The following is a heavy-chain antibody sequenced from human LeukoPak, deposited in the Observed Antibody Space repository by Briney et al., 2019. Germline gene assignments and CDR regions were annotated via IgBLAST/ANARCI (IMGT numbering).Heavy chain of an antibody. D-gene: IGHD2-2*01. Sequence: GGSLRLSCAASGFTFSNYGMQWVRQAPGQGLEWVAVIWYDGSKKYYADSVKGRFIISRDDSKNTLYLQMNSLRAEDTALYYCARDYCSTTTRLDYWGRGTLVTVSP. CDR1: GFTFSNYG. CDR3: ARDYCSTTTRLDY. J-gene: IGHJ4*02. CDR2: IWYDGSKK. V-gene: IGHV3-33*01.